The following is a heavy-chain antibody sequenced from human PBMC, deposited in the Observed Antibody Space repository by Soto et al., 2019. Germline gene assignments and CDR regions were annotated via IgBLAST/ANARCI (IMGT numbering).Heavy chain of an antibody. D-gene: IGHD6-19*01. CDR1: GFTFSSYA. CDR3: ARVYSSGWRYYYYYYGMDV. V-gene: IGHV3-30-3*01. J-gene: IGHJ6*02. Sequence: QVQLVESGGGVVQPGRSLRLSCAASGFTFSSYAMHWVRQAPGKGLEWVAVISYDGSNKYYADSVKGRFTISRDNSKNTLYLQMNSLRAEDTAVYYCARVYSSGWRYYYYYYGMDVWGQGTTVTVSS. CDR2: ISYDGSNK.